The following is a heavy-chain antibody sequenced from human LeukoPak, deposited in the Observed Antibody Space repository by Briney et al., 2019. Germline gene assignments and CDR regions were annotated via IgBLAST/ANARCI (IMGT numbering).Heavy chain of an antibody. V-gene: IGHV4-4*07. J-gene: IGHJ4*02. D-gene: IGHD3-16*01. CDR2: IYTSGST. Sequence: SETLSLTCTISGGSISSYYWSWIRQPAGKGLEWIGRIYTSGSTNYNPSLKSRVTMSVDTSKNQFSLKLSSVTAADTAVYYCARARVWGSSRSYYFDYWGQGTLVTVSS. CDR3: ARARVWGSSRSYYFDY. CDR1: GGSISSYY.